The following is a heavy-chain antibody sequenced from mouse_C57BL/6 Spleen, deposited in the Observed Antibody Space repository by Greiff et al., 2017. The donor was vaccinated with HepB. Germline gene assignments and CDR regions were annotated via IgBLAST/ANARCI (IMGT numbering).Heavy chain of an antibody. D-gene: IGHD2-1*01. CDR3: ARARDNGKYEDWCAD. J-gene: IGHJ3*01. Sequence: QVQLQQPGAELVMPGASVKLSCKASGYTFTSYWMHWVKQRPGQGLEWIGEIDPSDSYTNYNQKFKGKSTLTVDKSSSTAYMQLSSLSSEDSAVYYCARARDNGKYEDWCADWGEGTLFTVS. V-gene: IGHV1-69*01. CDR1: GYTFTSYW. CDR2: IDPSDSYT.